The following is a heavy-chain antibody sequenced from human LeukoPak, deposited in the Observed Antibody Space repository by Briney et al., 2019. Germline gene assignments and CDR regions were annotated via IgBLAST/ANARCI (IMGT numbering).Heavy chain of an antibody. J-gene: IGHJ4*02. V-gene: IGHV4-30-2*01. Sequence: SETLSLTCAVSGGSISSGGYSWSWIRQPPGKGLEWIGYIYHSGSTYYNPSLKSRATISVDRSKNQFSLKLSSVTAADTAVYYCARSYDSSGYYPYFDYWGQGTLVTVSS. CDR3: ARSYDSSGYYPYFDY. CDR2: IYHSGST. CDR1: GGSISSGGYS. D-gene: IGHD3-22*01.